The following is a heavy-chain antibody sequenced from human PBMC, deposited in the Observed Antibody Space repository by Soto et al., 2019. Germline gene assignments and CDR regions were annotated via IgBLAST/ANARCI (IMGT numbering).Heavy chain of an antibody. CDR3: ARAGFCSTTSCSDAFDI. CDR2: INAGNGNT. CDR1: GYTFTNYA. V-gene: IGHV1-3*01. D-gene: IGHD2-2*01. J-gene: IGHJ3*02. Sequence: AXVKVSCKASGYTFTNYAMHWVRQAPGQRPEWMGWINAGNGNTKFSQRFQGRVTITRDTSANIAYMELSSLTSEDTAVYYCARAGFCSTTSCSDAFDIWGQGTMVT.